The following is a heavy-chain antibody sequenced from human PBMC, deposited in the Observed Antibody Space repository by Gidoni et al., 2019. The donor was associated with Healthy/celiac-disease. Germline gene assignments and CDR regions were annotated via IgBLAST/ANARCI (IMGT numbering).Heavy chain of an antibody. CDR1: GGTFSSYV. CDR3: ASSLDYGDYDSYYYGMDV. Sequence: QVQLVQSGAEVKKPGSSVKVSCKASGGTFSSYVTSWVRQAPGQGLEWMGGIIPIFGTANYAQKFQGRVTITADESTSTAYMELSSLRSEDTAVYYCASSLDYGDYDSYYYGMDVWGQGTTVTVSS. D-gene: IGHD4-17*01. CDR2: IIPIFGTA. V-gene: IGHV1-69*01. J-gene: IGHJ6*02.